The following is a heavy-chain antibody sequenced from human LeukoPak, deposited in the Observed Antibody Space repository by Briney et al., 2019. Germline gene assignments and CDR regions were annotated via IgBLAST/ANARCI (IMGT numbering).Heavy chain of an antibody. V-gene: IGHV4-39*01. CDR3: AGTYYYGSGSYSVDY. J-gene: IGHJ4*02. D-gene: IGHD3-10*01. CDR2: IYYSGST. Sequence: SETLSLTCTVSGGSISSSSYYWGWIRQPPGKGLEWIGSIYYSGSTYYNPSLKSRVTISVDTSKNQFSLKLSSVTAADTAVYYCAGTYYYGSGSYSVDYWGQGTLVTVSS. CDR1: GGSISSSSYY.